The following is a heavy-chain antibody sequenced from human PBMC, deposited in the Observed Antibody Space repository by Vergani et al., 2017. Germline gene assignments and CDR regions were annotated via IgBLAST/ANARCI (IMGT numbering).Heavy chain of an antibody. V-gene: IGHV3-30*18. D-gene: IGHD1-7*01. CDR1: GFIFSNFG. CDR3: AKDMWDCIIGTTSRNDCFDP. Sequence: QVHLVESGGGVVQPGRSLRLSCAASGFIFSNFGMHWVRQAPGKGLERVALISYDGNNQYYADSVKGRFTISRDISKNTLYLQMNSLRAEDTAVYFCAKDMWDCIIGTTSRNDCFDPWGQGTLVTVSS. CDR2: ISYDGNNQ. J-gene: IGHJ5*02.